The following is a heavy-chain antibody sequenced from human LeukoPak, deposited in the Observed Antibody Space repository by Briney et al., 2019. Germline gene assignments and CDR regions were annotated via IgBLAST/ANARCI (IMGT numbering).Heavy chain of an antibody. V-gene: IGHV3-30*02. Sequence: PGGSLRLSCAASGYTFSSYGMHWVRQAPGKGLEWVAFIRYDGSNKYYADSVKGRFTISRDNSKNTLYLQMNSLRAEDTAVYYCAKARVLWFGDFDHWGQGTLVTVSS. CDR1: GYTFSSYG. J-gene: IGHJ4*02. CDR3: AKARVLWFGDFDH. D-gene: IGHD3-10*01. CDR2: IRYDGSNK.